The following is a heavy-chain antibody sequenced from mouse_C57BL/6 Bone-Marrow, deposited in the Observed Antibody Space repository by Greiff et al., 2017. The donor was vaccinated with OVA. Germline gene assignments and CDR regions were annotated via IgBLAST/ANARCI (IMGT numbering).Heavy chain of an antibody. J-gene: IGHJ4*01. CDR1: GYTFTSYW. CDR3: ARFYSNGGYYAMDY. CDR2: INPSNGGT. D-gene: IGHD2-5*01. V-gene: IGHV1-53*01. Sequence: QVHVKQPGTELVKPGASVKLSCKASGYTFTSYWMHWVKQRPGQGLEWIGNINPSNGGTNYNEKFKSKATLTVDKSSSTAYMQLSSLTSEDSAVYYCARFYSNGGYYAMDYWGQGTSVTVSS.